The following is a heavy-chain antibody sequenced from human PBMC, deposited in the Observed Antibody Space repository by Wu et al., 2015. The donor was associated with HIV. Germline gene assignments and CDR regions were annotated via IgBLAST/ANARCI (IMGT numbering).Heavy chain of an antibody. Sequence: QVRLVQSGTEVAKPGASVKISCQASGYTFSSYFMHWVRQAPGQGLEWMGIINPIGDSTTYAQKFQGRVILTRDTSSNTVNMEMSRLRYGDGAVYYCARANSGWYFGDGLAVWGQGTTVTVSS. D-gene: IGHD6-19*01. CDR3: ARANSGWYFGDGLAV. J-gene: IGHJ6*02. CDR2: INPIGDST. CDR1: GYTFSSYF. V-gene: IGHV1-46*01.